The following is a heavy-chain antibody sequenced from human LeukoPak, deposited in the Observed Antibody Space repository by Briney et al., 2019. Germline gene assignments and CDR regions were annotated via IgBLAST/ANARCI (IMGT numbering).Heavy chain of an antibody. CDR1: GYTFTSYY. D-gene: IGHD4-17*01. V-gene: IGHV1-46*01. J-gene: IGHJ6*02. CDR2: INPSGGST. Sequence: ASVKVSCKASGYTFTSYYMHWVRQAPGQGLEWMGIINPSGGSTGYAQKFQGRVTMTRDTSTSTVYMELSSLRSEDTAVYYCARGGTVTTKSGYYYGMDVWGQGTTVTVSS. CDR3: ARGGTVTTKSGYYYGMDV.